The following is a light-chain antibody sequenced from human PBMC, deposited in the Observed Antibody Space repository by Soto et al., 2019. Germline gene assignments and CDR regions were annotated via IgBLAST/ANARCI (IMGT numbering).Light chain of an antibody. CDR3: QQAGSLPPT. CDR1: QVIHTS. CDR2: AAS. J-gene: IGKJ4*01. Sequence: DIQMTQSPSSVSASVGDRVTITCRASQVIHTSLAWYQEKPGRAPNLLIYAASTLYSGVPSRFSGSESGTDFTLTISNLQPEDSATYFCQQAGSLPPTFGGGTKLEIK. V-gene: IGKV1-12*01.